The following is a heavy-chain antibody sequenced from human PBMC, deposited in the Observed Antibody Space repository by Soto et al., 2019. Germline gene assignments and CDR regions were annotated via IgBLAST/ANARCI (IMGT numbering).Heavy chain of an antibody. Sequence: EVQLVESGGGLVKPGGSLRLACAVSGFTVTDAWMSWVRQAPGKGLEWVGRFKSKSDGGAIDYAAPVKGRFTISRDDSENTLYLHMNSLKTEDTAVYYCTTDPGGGVTPREVIDYWGQGTLVTVSS. CDR3: TTDPGGGVTPREVIDY. CDR1: GFTVTDAW. V-gene: IGHV3-15*01. D-gene: IGHD2-21*02. J-gene: IGHJ4*02. CDR2: FKSKSDGGAI.